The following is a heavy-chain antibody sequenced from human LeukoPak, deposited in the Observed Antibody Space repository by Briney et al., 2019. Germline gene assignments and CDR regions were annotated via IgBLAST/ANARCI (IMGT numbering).Heavy chain of an antibody. CDR1: GFTFSSYA. V-gene: IGHV3-23*01. CDR2: ISGSGGST. D-gene: IGHD3-22*01. CDR3: AKDLDDSSGYYY. J-gene: IGHJ4*02. Sequence: GGSLRLSCAASGFTFSSYAMSWVRQAPGKGLEWVSAISGSGGSTYYADSVKGRFTISRDNSTNTLYLQMNSLRAEDTAVYYCAKDLDDSSGYYYWGQGTLVTVSS.